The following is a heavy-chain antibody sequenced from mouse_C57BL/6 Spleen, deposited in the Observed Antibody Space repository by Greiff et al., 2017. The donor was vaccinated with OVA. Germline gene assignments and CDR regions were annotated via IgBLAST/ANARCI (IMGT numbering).Heavy chain of an antibody. V-gene: IGHV1-4*01. J-gene: IGHJ3*01. CDR1: GYTFTSYT. CDR2: INPSSGYT. Sequence: VKLVESGAELARPGASVKMSCKASGYTFTSYTMHWVKQRPGQGLEWIGYINPSSGYTKYNQKFKDKATLTADKSSSTAYMQLSSLTSEDSAVYYCARDLWFAYWGQGTLVTVSA. CDR3: ARDLWFAY.